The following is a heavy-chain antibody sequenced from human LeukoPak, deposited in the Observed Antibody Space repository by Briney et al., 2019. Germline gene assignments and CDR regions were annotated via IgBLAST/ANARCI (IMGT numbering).Heavy chain of an antibody. V-gene: IGHV3-48*04. CDR3: ARDRRVLLWFGELLGYFDY. CDR2: ISSSSSTI. Sequence: GGSLRLSCAASGFTFSSYSMNWVRQAPGKGLEWVSYISSSSSTIYYADSVKGRFTISRDNAKNSLYLQMNSLRAEDAAVYYCARDRRVLLWFGELLGYFDYWGQGTLVTVSS. D-gene: IGHD3-10*01. CDR1: GFTFSSYS. J-gene: IGHJ4*02.